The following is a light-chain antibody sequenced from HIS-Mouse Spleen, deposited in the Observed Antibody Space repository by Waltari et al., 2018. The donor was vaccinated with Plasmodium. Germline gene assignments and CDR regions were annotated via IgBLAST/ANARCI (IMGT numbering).Light chain of an antibody. CDR1: SSDVGGYNY. CDR3: CSYAGSYTLV. V-gene: IGLV2-11*01. J-gene: IGLJ2*01. CDR2: DVS. Sequence: QSALTQPRSVSGSPGQSVTISCTGTSSDVGGYNYVSWYQQHPGTAPKLMIYDVSKRPSGVPVRFSGSKSGNTASLTISGLQAEDEADYYCCSYAGSYTLVFGGGTKLTVL.